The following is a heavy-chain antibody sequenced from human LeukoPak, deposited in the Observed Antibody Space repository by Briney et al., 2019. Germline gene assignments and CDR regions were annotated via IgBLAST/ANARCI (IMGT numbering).Heavy chain of an antibody. CDR2: FDPEDGET. Sequence: GASVKVSCKVSGYTLTELSMHWVRQAPGKGLEWMGGFDPEDGETIYAQKFQGRVTMTEDTSTDTAYMELSSLRSEDTAVYYCAFNYYDSTGNAFDIWGQGTMVTVSS. CDR3: AFNYYDSTGNAFDI. D-gene: IGHD3-22*01. J-gene: IGHJ3*02. CDR1: GYTLTELS. V-gene: IGHV1-24*01.